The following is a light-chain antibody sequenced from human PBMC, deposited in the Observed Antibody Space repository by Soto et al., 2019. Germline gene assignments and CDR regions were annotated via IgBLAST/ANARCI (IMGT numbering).Light chain of an antibody. J-gene: IGKJ1*01. CDR1: QSVSSN. CDR2: GAS. CDR3: QQYNNWPPWT. V-gene: IGKV3-15*01. Sequence: EIVMTQSPATLSVSPGERATLSCRASQSVSSNLAWYQQKPCQAPRLLIYGASTRATGIPARFSGSGSGTEFTLTISSRQSEDFSVYYCQQYNNWPPWTFGHGTKVEIK.